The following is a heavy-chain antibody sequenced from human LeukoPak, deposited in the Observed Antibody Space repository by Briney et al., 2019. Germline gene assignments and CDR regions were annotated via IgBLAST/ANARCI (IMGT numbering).Heavy chain of an antibody. CDR3: ARGAGRVDTATTMGDWFVA. V-gene: IGHV4-34*01. Sequence: SETLSLTCAVYGGSFSGYYWNWIRQPPGKGLEWIGEINHSGSTNYNPSLKSRVTISVDTSNNQFSLKLSSVTAADTAVYYCARGAGRVDTATTMGDWFVAWGEGSLVTVSS. CDR2: INHSGST. D-gene: IGHD5-18*01. CDR1: GGSFSGYY. J-gene: IGHJ5*02.